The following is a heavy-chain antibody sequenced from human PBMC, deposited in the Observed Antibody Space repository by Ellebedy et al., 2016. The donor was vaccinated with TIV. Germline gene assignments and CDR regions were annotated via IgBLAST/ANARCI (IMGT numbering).Heavy chain of an antibody. CDR3: AREWPHSGSSWYGPFDY. CDR2: IYYSGST. CDR1: VESSSNDF. V-gene: IGHV4-59*01. D-gene: IGHD6-13*01. Sequence: SETLSLXXGVYVESSSNDFWSWFRQPPGKGLEWIGYIYYSGSTNYNPSLKSRVTISVDTSKNQFSLKLRSVTAADTAVYYCAREWPHSGSSWYGPFDYWGQGTLVTVSS. J-gene: IGHJ4*02.